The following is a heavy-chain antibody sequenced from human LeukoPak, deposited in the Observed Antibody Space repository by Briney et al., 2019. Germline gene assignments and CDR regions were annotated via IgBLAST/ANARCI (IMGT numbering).Heavy chain of an antibody. CDR3: ARGGRDYDFWSGYYLGTRYFDY. CDR1: GGSFSGYY. Sequence: SETLSLTCAVYGGSFSGYYWSWIRQPPGKGLEWIGEINHSGSTNYNPSLKSRVTISVDRSKNQFSLKLSSVTAADTAVYYCARGGRDYDFWSGYYLGTRYFDYWGQGTLVTVSS. J-gene: IGHJ4*02. D-gene: IGHD3-3*01. V-gene: IGHV4-34*01. CDR2: INHSGST.